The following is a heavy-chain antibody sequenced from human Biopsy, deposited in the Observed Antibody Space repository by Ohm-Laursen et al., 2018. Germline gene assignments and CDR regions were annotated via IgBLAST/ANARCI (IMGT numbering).Heavy chain of an antibody. D-gene: IGHD3-10*01. J-gene: IGHJ4*02. CDR1: GGSIRRSSYY. CDR2: VYYSGST. Sequence: GTLSLTCTVTGGSIRRSSYYWDWIRQPPGKGLEWIGSVYYSGSTYYNPSLKSRVTISADRSTNQFPLKLTSATAADTAMYYCARQEFATSPLDYWGQGSLVTVSS. V-gene: IGHV4-39*01. CDR3: ARQEFATSPLDY.